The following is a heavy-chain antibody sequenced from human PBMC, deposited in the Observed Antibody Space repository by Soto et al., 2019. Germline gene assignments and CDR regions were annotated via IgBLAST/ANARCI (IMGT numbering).Heavy chain of an antibody. V-gene: IGHV1-69*02. CDR3: ARGSEGRGVIYFDY. Sequence: ASVKVSCKASGGTFSSYTISWVRQAPGQGLEWMGRIIPILGIANYAQKFQGRVTITADKSTSTAYMELSSLRSEDTAVYYCARGSEGRGVIYFDYWGQGTLVTVSS. CDR1: GGTFSSYT. CDR2: IIPILGIA. D-gene: IGHD3-10*01. J-gene: IGHJ4*02.